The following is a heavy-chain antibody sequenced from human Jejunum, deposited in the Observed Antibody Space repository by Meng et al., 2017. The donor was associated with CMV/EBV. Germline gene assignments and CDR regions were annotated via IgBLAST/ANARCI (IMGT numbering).Heavy chain of an antibody. V-gene: IGHV4-4*07. D-gene: IGHD6-19*01. CDR1: GGLISGYY. CDR3: ARHEVVGTAIFDY. Sequence: VHVYWSVPVMWGYSETLPLTCSVSGGLISGYYWSWVRSPAGKRLEWIGRFHPGGTTNYNPSLENRITVSVDTSKNQFSLKVRSVTAADTAVYLCARHEVVGTAIFDYWGQGTLVTVSS. CDR2: FHPGGTT. J-gene: IGHJ4*02.